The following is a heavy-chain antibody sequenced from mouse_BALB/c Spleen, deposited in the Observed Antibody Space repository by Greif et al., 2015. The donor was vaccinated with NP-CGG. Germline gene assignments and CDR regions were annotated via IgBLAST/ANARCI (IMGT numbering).Heavy chain of an antibody. CDR2: ISSGGSYT. D-gene: IGHD4-1*01. Sequence: EVKLVESGGDLVKPGGSLKLSCAASGFTFSSYGMSWVRQTPDKRLEWVATISSGGSYTYYPDSVKGRFTISRDNAKNTLYLQMSSLKSEDTAMYYCARQGNWDEHYAMDYWGQGTSVTVSS. V-gene: IGHV5-6*01. CDR3: ARQGNWDEHYAMDY. CDR1: GFTFSSYG. J-gene: IGHJ4*01.